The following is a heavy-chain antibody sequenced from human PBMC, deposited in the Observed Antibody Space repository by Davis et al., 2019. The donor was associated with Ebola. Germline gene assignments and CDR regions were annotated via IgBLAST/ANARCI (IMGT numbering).Heavy chain of an antibody. CDR3: AKDTSNVWFDV. J-gene: IGHJ3*01. CDR2: IKQDGSEK. D-gene: IGHD6-19*01. CDR1: GFTFSNYW. V-gene: IGHV3-7*03. Sequence: GESLKISCAASGFTFSNYWMSWVRQAPGKGLEWVANIKQDGSEKYYVDSVKGRFAISRDNAKKLLYLQMNSLRAEDTAIYYCAKDTSNVWFDVWGQGTMVTVSS.